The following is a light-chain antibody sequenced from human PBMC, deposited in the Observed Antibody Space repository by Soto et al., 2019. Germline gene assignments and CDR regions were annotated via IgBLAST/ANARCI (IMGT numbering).Light chain of an antibody. V-gene: IGKV3-20*01. Sequence: EIVLTQSPGTLSLSPGERATLSCRASQSVSSSYLAWYQQKPGQAPRLLIYGASSRATGIPDRCSGSGSGTAFTLTIIRLETDDFAVYYCQQYGSSPQTFGQGTKVEIK. CDR3: QQYGSSPQT. J-gene: IGKJ1*01. CDR2: GAS. CDR1: QSVSSSY.